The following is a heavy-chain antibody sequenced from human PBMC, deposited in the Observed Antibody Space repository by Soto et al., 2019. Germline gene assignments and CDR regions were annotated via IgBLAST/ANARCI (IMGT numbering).Heavy chain of an antibody. J-gene: IGHJ4*02. Sequence: GGSLRLCCVASGITVSSYWMHWVRQAPGKGLLWVSRINRDGTSTNYADSVKGRFTISRDNAKNTLYLQMNSLRAEDTAVYYCAREAAVAGTVFDYWGQGILVTVSS. D-gene: IGHD6-19*01. CDR2: INRDGTST. CDR1: GITVSSYW. V-gene: IGHV3-74*01. CDR3: AREAAVAGTVFDY.